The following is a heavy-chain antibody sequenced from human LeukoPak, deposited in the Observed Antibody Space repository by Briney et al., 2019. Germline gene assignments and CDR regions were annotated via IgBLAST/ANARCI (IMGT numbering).Heavy chain of an antibody. J-gene: IGHJ4*02. Sequence: SETLSLTYTVSGGSINSDYLSWIRQPPGKGLEWIGYIYYSGNTKYNPSLKSRVTISVDTSKNQFSLKLSSVTAADAAVYYCATTDAGADRRLLYWGPRTVVTVSS. CDR1: GGSINSDY. D-gene: IGHD3-22*01. CDR2: IYYSGNT. V-gene: IGHV4-59*08. CDR3: ATTDAGADRRLLY.